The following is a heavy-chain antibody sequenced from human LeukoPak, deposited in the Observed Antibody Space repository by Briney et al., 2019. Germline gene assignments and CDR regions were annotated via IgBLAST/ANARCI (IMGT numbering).Heavy chain of an antibody. D-gene: IGHD3-3*01. CDR3: ASLRSGPRYGMDV. CDR1: GFTFSSYG. J-gene: IGHJ6*02. CDR2: IWFDGSNK. V-gene: IGHV3-33*08. Sequence: PGGSLRLSCAASGFTFSSYGMYWVRQAPGKGLEWVAVIWFDGSNKYYADSAKGRFTISRDNSKNTLYLQMNSLRVEDTAVYYCASLRSGPRYGMDVWGQGTTVTVSS.